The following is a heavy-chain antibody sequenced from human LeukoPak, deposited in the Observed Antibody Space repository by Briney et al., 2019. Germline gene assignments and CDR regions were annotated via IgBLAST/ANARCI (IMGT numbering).Heavy chain of an antibody. Sequence: GESLKIPFKGPEYRFTTHSLGGARRLSGKGLEGTEFIYPGDSNTSYRPSVQGQFTISADKSISTVYLQWNSLKASDTAMYYCARVPYSGSFDHWFDPWGQGPLVTVSS. CDR2: IYPGDSNT. J-gene: IGHJ5*02. V-gene: IGHV5-51*01. CDR1: EYRFTTHS. D-gene: IGHD1-26*01. CDR3: ARVPYSGSFDHWFDP.